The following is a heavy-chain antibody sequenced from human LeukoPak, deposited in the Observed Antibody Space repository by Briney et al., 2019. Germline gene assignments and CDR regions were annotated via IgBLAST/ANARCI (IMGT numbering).Heavy chain of an antibody. CDR1: GFTFSSYG. D-gene: IGHD3-3*01. CDR2: IWYDGSNK. CDR3: AKHPTPTIFGVVIILYFDY. V-gene: IGHV3-30*02. J-gene: IGHJ4*02. Sequence: GGSLRLSCAASGFTFSSYGMHWVRQAPGKGLEWVAVIWYDGSNKYYADSVKGRFTISRDNSKNTLYLQMNSLRAEDTAVYYCAKHPTPTIFGVVIILYFDYWGQGTLVTVSS.